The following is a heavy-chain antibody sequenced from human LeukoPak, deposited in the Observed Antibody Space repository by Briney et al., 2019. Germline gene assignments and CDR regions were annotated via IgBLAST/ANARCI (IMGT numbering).Heavy chain of an antibody. Sequence: PSETLSLTCTVSGGSISSYYWSWIRQSPGEGLEWFGYIYYSGSTNYNPSLKSRVTISVDTSKNQFSLKLSSVTAADTAVYYCARGGGGYPFDYWGQGTLVTVSS. J-gene: IGHJ4*02. CDR2: IYYSGST. V-gene: IGHV4-59*01. CDR3: ARGGGGYPFDY. D-gene: IGHD5-24*01. CDR1: GGSISSYY.